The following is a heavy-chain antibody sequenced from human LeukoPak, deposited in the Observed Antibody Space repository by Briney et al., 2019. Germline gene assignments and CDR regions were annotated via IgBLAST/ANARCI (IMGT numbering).Heavy chain of an antibody. D-gene: IGHD3-16*01. V-gene: IGHV4-59*08. CDR3: ARLMGSDY. CDR1: GGSISNYY. J-gene: IGHJ4*02. Sequence: PSETLFLTCTVSGGSISNYYWSWIRQPPGKGLEWIGYIYYSGSTNYNPSLKCRVTISVDTSKNQFSLKLSSVTAADTAVYYCARLMGSDYWGQGTLVTVSS. CDR2: IYYSGST.